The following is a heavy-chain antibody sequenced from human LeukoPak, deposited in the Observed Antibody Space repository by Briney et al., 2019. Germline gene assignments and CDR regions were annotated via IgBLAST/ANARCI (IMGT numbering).Heavy chain of an antibody. CDR2: IYPDDSDT. J-gene: IGHJ6*03. D-gene: IGHD4-17*01. CDR3: ARLGDSVTYPYFYYYMDV. V-gene: IGHV5-51*01. Sequence: GESLKISCKGSGYSFTTYWIAWGRQMPGKGLEWRGAIYPDDSDTRYSPSFQGQVTISADKSISTAYLQWSSLKASDNAMYYCARLGDSVTYPYFYYYMDVWGKGTTVTVS. CDR1: GYSFTTYW.